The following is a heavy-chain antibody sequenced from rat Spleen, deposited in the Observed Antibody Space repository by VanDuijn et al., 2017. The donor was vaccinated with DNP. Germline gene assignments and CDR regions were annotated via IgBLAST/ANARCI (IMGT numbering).Heavy chain of an antibody. CDR2: ISSGGDT. J-gene: IGHJ2*01. D-gene: IGHD1-10*01. CDR3: ARHNNYFAY. CDR1: GFSLTSYA. Sequence: QVQLKESGPGLVQPSQTLSLTCTVSGFSLTSYAVSWVRQPPGKGLEWIAAISSGGDTYYNSALKSRLSISRDTSKSQVFLKMNSLQPEDTGTYYCARHNNYFAYWGQGVMVTVSS. V-gene: IGHV2S12*01.